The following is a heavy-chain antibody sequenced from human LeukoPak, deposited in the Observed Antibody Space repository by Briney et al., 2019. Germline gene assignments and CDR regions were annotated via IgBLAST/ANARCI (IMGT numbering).Heavy chain of an antibody. CDR3: ATTVGVPAAYRNAFDI. CDR2: TYHSGST. D-gene: IGHD2-2*01. Sequence: SETLSLTCTVSGGSISSSSYYWGWIRQPPGKGLEWIGSTYHSGSTYYNPSLKSRVTISVDTSKNQFSLKLSSVTAADTAVYYCATTVGVPAAYRNAFDIWGQGTMVTVSS. CDR1: GGSISSSSYY. J-gene: IGHJ3*02. V-gene: IGHV4-39*07.